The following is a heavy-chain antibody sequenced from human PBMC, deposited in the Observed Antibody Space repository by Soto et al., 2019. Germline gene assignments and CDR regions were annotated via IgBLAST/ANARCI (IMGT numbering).Heavy chain of an antibody. J-gene: IGHJ4*02. D-gene: IGHD2-2*01. CDR1: GFTFSSYS. CDR3: ARDCSSTSCYGDLDY. V-gene: IGHV3-21*01. CDR2: ISSSSSYI. Sequence: EVQLVESGGGLVKPGGSLRLSCAASGFTFSSYSMNWVRQAPGKGLEWVSSISSSSSYIYYADSVKGRFTISRDNAKNSLYLQMNSLRAEDTAVNYCARDCSSTSCYGDLDYWGQGTLVTVSS.